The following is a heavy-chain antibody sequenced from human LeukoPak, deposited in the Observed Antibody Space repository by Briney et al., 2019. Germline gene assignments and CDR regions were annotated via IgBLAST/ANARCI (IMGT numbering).Heavy chain of an antibody. V-gene: IGHV4-4*02. D-gene: IGHD4-23*01. CDR2: IHHSGST. CDR3: ARTTVLTPMVVFDY. CDR1: GDSISSSNW. Sequence: NPSETLSLTCAVSGDSISSSNWWSWVRQSPVKGLEWIAEIHHSGSTNCSPSLKSRVTISVDKSQNQFSLQLSSVTAADTAVYYCARTTVLTPMVVFDYWSQGTLVTVSS. J-gene: IGHJ4*02.